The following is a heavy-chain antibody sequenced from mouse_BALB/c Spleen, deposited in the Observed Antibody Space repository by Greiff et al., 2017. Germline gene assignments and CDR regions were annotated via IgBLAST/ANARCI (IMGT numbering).Heavy chain of an antibody. CDR2: IWAGGST. V-gene: IGHV2-9*02. J-gene: IGHJ2*01. CDR1: GFSLTSYG. CDR3: ARDNDY. Sequence: QVQLQQSGPGLVAPSQSLSITCTVSGFSLTSYGVHWVRQPPGKGLEWLGVIWAGGSTNYNSALMSRLSISKDNSKSQVFLKMDSLQTDDTAMYYCARDNDYWGQGTTLTVSS.